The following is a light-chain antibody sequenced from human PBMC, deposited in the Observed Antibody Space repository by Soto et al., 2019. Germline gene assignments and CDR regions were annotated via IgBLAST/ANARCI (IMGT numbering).Light chain of an antibody. Sequence: DIPMTQSPSSLSASVGDRVTITSRARQGIRNDLGWYPQKPGKAPKRLIYDASNLDSGVPSRFSGSGSGTEFTPTISSLQPEDFANYSYLEHYYYPWTSGQGTRVEIK. CDR3: LEHYYYPWT. V-gene: IGKV1-17*01. CDR2: DAS. CDR1: QGIRND. J-gene: IGKJ1*01.